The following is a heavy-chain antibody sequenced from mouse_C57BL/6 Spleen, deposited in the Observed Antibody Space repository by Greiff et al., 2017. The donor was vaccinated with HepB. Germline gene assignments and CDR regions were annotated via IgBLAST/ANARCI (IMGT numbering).Heavy chain of an antibody. CDR1: GYTFTSYT. D-gene: IGHD2-4*01. Sequence: QVQLKQSGAELARPGASVKMSCKASGYTFTSYTMHWVKQRPGQGLEWIGYINPSSGYTKYNQKFKDKATLTADKSSSTAYMQLSSLTSEDSAVYYCARTLYDYDGAGAMDYWGQGTSVTVSS. J-gene: IGHJ4*01. CDR2: INPSSGYT. V-gene: IGHV1-4*01. CDR3: ARTLYDYDGAGAMDY.